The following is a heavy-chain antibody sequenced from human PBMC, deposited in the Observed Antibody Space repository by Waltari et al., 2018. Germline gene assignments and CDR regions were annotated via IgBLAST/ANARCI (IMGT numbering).Heavy chain of an antibody. V-gene: IGHV4-59*12. Sequence: QVQLQESGPGLVKPSETLSLTCTVSGGSISSYYWSWIRQPPGKGLEWIGYIYYSGSTNYNPPLKSRVTISVDTSKNQFSLKLSSVTAADTAVYYCARMGRENWFDPWGQGTLVTVSS. CDR2: IYYSGST. D-gene: IGHD3-10*01. CDR3: ARMGRENWFDP. CDR1: GGSISSYY. J-gene: IGHJ5*02.